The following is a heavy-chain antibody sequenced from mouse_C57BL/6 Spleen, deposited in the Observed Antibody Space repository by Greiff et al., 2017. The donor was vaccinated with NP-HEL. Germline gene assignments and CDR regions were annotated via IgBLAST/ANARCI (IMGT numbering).Heavy chain of an antibody. CDR3: AREGAYYKYYYAMDY. CDR2: IYPRDGST. V-gene: IGHV1-78*01. J-gene: IGHJ4*01. Sequence: VQLQQSDAELVKPGASVKISCKVSGYTFTDHTIHWMKQRPEQGLEWIGYIYPRDGSTKYNEKFKGKATLTADKSSSTAYMQLNSLTSEDSAVYFCAREGAYYKYYYAMDYWGQGTSVTVSS. CDR1: GYTFTDHT. D-gene: IGHD2-12*01.